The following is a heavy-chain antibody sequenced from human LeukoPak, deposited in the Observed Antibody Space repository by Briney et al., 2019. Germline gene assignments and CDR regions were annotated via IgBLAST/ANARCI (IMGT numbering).Heavy chain of an antibody. Sequence: PSETLSLTCTVSGGSISSSSYYWGWIRRPPGKGLEWIGSIYYSGSTYYNPSLKSRVTISVDTSKNQFSLKLSSVTAADTAVYYCARVGTIFGVVITKYYFDYWGQGTLVTVSS. D-gene: IGHD3-3*01. J-gene: IGHJ4*02. V-gene: IGHV4-39*07. CDR2: IYYSGST. CDR1: GGSISSSSYY. CDR3: ARVGTIFGVVITKYYFDY.